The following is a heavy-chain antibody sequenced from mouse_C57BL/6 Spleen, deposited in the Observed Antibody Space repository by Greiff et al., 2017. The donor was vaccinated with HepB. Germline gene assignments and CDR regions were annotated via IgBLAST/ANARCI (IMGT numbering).Heavy chain of an antibody. CDR2: IDPSDSYT. J-gene: IGHJ1*03. CDR1: GYTFTSYW. CDR3: ARAYYSKGYFDV. D-gene: IGHD2-5*01. V-gene: IGHV1-69*01. Sequence: VQLQESGAELVMPGASVKLSCKASGYTFTSYWMHWVKQRPGQGLEWIGEIDPSDSYTNYNQKFKGKSTLTVDKSSSTAYMQLSSLTSEDSAVYYCARAYYSKGYFDVWGTGTTVTVSS.